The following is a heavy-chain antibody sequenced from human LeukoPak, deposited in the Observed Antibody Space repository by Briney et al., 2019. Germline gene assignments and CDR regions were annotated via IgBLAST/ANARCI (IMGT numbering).Heavy chain of an antibody. CDR3: ARGGGMGHYYYYMDV. CDR1: GGSINNYY. J-gene: IGHJ6*03. Sequence: SETLSLTCTVSGGSINNYYWSWIRQPPGKGLEWIGYIYYSGSTNYNPSLKSRVTISVDTSKNQFSLKLSSVTAADTAVYYCARGGGMGHYYYYMDVWGKGTTVTISS. D-gene: IGHD5-24*01. CDR2: IYYSGST. V-gene: IGHV4-59*01.